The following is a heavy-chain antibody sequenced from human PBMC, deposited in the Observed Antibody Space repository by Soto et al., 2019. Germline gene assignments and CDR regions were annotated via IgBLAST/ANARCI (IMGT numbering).Heavy chain of an antibody. D-gene: IGHD6-6*01. V-gene: IGHV4-34*01. J-gene: IGHJ6*02. CDR1: GGSFSGYY. CDR2: INHSGST. Sequence: SETLSLTCAVYGGSFSGYYWSWIRQPPGKGLEWIGEINHSGSTNYNPSLKSRVTISVDTSKNQFSLKLSSVTAADTAVYYCARISAGFKVEAARPTYYYYGMDVWGQGTTVTVLL. CDR3: ARISAGFKVEAARPTYYYYGMDV.